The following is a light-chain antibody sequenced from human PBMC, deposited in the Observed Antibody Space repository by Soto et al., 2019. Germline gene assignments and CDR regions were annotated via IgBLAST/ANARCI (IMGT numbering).Light chain of an antibody. CDR2: EVN. CDR1: SSDVGAYNY. Sequence: QSALTQPPSASGSPGQSVTFSCTGTSSDVGAYNYVSWYQQHPGKTPKLMITEVNKRPSGVPDRFSGSKSGNTASLTVSGLQAEDEADYHCSSYGGNSNLLFGTGTKVTV. J-gene: IGLJ1*01. CDR3: SSYGGNSNLL. V-gene: IGLV2-8*01.